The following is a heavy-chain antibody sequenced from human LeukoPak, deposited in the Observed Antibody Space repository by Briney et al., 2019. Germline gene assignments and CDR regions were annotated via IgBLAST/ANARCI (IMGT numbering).Heavy chain of an antibody. J-gene: IGHJ3*02. CDR2: INPNSGGT. D-gene: IGHD1-26*01. CDR3: SVSGSGSYSAFDI. CDR1: GYTFTGYY. Sequence: ASVKVSCKASGYTFTGYYMHWVRQAPGQGLEWMGWINPNSGGTNYAQKFQGRVTMTRDTSISTAYMELSRLRSDDTAVYYRSVSGSGSYSAFDIWGQGTMVTVSS. V-gene: IGHV1-2*02.